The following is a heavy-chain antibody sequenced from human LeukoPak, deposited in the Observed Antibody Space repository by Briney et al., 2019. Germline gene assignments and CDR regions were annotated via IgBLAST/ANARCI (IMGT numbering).Heavy chain of an antibody. CDR3: ARHVSPYYYYYGMDV. CDR1: GGSISSGGYY. D-gene: IGHD3-10*02. J-gene: IGHJ6*02. CDR2: IYHSGST. Sequence: PSQTLSLTCTVSGGSISSGGYYWSWIRQPPGKGLEWIGYIYHSGSTYYNPSLKSRVTISVDTSKNQFSLELSSVTAADTAVYYCARHVSPYYYYYGMDVWGQGTTVTVSS. V-gene: IGHV4-30-2*01.